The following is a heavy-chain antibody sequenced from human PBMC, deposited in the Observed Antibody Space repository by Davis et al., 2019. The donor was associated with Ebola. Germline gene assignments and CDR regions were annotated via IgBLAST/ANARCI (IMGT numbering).Heavy chain of an antibody. D-gene: IGHD1-26*01. V-gene: IGHV3-23*01. CDR1: GFSFRSTW. CDR3: AKDTSNIWFDV. CDR2: LCTSPDT. Sequence: GESLKISCAASGFSFRSTWMHWVRQAPGKALEWVSTLCTSPDTSYPGSVKGRFTISRDNSKNTLYGQINGLRVEDTAIYYCAKDTSNIWFDVWGQGTMVTVSS. J-gene: IGHJ3*01.